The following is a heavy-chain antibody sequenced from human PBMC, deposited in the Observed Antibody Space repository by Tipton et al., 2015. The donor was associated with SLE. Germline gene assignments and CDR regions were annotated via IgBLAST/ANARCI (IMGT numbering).Heavy chain of an antibody. CDR3: ARDLSGGLDY. Sequence: SLRLSCAASGFTLSSYWMHWVRQAPGKGLVWVSRITSDGSSTSYADSVKGRFTVSRDNAKNTLYLQMNSLRAEDTAVYYCARDLSGGLDYWGQGTLVTVSS. CDR2: ITSDGSST. CDR1: GFTLSSYW. D-gene: IGHD1-26*01. J-gene: IGHJ4*02. V-gene: IGHV3-74*01.